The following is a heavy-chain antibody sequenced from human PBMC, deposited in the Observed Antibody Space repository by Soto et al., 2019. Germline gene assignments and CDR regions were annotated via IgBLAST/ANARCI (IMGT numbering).Heavy chain of an antibody. CDR2: IFYSGDT. D-gene: IGHD3-10*01. CDR1: GDSLRNHY. Sequence: PSETLSLTCSVSGDSLRNHYWSWIRQPPGSRLEWLGHIFYSGDTSSYNPSLKSRVSMSVDTSKNQFSLKLRSVTAADTAVYYCARHLPYASGSYAWFDPWAQGTLVPVSS. V-gene: IGHV4-59*08. CDR3: ARHLPYASGSYAWFDP. J-gene: IGHJ5*02.